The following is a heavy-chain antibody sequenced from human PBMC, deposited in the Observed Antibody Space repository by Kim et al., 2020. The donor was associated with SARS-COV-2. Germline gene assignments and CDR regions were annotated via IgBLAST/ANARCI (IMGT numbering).Heavy chain of an antibody. J-gene: IGHJ3*02. Sequence: SVKGRFTISSDDSRNTAYLQMNSLKPEDTAVYYCISVHATAFGVCYAFDIWGQGTLVTVSS. D-gene: IGHD3-16*01. CDR3: ISVHATAFGVCYAFDI. V-gene: IGHV3-73*01.